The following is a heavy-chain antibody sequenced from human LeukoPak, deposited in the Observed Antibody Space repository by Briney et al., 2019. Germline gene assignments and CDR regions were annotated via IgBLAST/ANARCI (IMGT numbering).Heavy chain of an antibody. CDR1: GFTFSSYA. D-gene: IGHD3-16*02. V-gene: IGHV3-23*01. Sequence: GGSLRLSCAASGFTFSSYAMSWVRQAPGKGLEWVSAISGSGGSTYYADSVKGRFTISRDNSKNTLYLQMNSLRAEDTAVYYCAKDAYDYVWGSYRYNPGFDYWGQGTLVTVPS. J-gene: IGHJ4*02. CDR3: AKDAYDYVWGSYRYNPGFDY. CDR2: ISGSGGST.